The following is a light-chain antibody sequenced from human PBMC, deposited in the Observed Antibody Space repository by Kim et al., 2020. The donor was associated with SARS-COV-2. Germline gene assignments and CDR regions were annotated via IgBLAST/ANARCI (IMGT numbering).Light chain of an antibody. CDR2: DAS. CDR3: QQRSNWPLT. V-gene: IGKV3-11*01. Sequence: PGDTATLSCRASQSLSNYLAWYQQKPGQAPRLLIHDASKSAPGIPARFSGSGSGTDFTLTISSLESEDFAVYYCQQRSNWPLTFGGGTKLEI. J-gene: IGKJ4*01. CDR1: QSLSNY.